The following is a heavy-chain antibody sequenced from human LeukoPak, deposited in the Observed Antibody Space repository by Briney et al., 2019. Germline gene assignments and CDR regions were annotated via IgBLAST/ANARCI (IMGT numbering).Heavy chain of an antibody. CDR3: AVEGREDAFDI. D-gene: IGHD5-24*01. CDR2: INSDGSST. J-gene: IGHJ3*02. V-gene: IGHV3-74*01. CDR1: GFTFSSYW. Sequence: GGSLRLSCAASGFTFSSYWVHWVRQAPGKGLVWVSRINSDGSSTSYADSVKGRFTISRDNAKNTLYLQMNSLRAEDTAVYYCAVEGREDAFDIWGQGTMVTVSS.